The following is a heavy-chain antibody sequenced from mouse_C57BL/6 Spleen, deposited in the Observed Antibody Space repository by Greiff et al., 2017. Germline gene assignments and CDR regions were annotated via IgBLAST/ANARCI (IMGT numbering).Heavy chain of an antibody. CDR2: RSYDGSN. CDR3: ARWGWDRIDYAMDY. CDR1: GYSITSGYY. V-gene: IGHV3-6*01. D-gene: IGHD3-3*01. Sequence: EVKLQESGPGLVTPSQSLSLTCSVSGYSITSGYYWYWIRPFPGNKLEWMGHRSYDGSNNYNPSLKNLISITRDTSKNKFFLKLNSVTTEDTATYYCARWGWDRIDYAMDYWGQGTSVTVSS. J-gene: IGHJ4*01.